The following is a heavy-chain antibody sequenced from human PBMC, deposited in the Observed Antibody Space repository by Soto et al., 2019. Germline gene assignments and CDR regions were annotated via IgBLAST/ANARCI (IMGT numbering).Heavy chain of an antibody. Sequence: ASVKVSCKVSGYTLTELSMHWVRQAPGKGLEWMGGFDPEDGETIYAQKFQGRVTMTEDTSTDTAYMELSSLRSEDTAVYYCATVGPGMRGGQTNFDYWGQGTLVTVSS. J-gene: IGHJ4*02. CDR3: ATVGPGMRGGQTNFDY. V-gene: IGHV1-24*01. D-gene: IGHD2-15*01. CDR2: FDPEDGET. CDR1: GYTLTELS.